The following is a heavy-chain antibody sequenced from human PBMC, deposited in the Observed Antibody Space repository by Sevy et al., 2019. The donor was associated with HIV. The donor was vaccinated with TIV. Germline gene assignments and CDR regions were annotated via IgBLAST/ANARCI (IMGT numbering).Heavy chain of an antibody. CDR1: GFSVSTHA. J-gene: IGHJ4*02. V-gene: IGHV3-30-3*01. Sequence: GGSLRLSCAASGFSVSTHAMHWVRQAPGKGLEWVSIISYDGSSKYYADSVKGRITISRDNSKNTLYLQMSSLRPDETAVYYCTRDAGYSTGWYPSDYWGQGTLVTVSS. CDR2: ISYDGSSK. CDR3: TRDAGYSTGWYPSDY. D-gene: IGHD6-19*01.